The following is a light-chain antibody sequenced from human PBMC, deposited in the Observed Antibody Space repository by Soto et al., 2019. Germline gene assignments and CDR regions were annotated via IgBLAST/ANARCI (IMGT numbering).Light chain of an antibody. CDR1: QSISSD. Sequence: IVMTQSPATLSVSPGERATLSCRASQSISSDVAWYQQKPGQPPTLILYGASTRAIGIRARFSGSGSGTEFSLTINSLQSEDCGTYYCQQYNDWPLSFGGGTKVEIK. CDR3: QQYNDWPLS. J-gene: IGKJ4*01. V-gene: IGKV3-15*01. CDR2: GAS.